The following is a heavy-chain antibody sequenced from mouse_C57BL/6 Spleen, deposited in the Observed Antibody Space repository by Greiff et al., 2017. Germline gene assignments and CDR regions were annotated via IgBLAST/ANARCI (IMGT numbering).Heavy chain of an antibody. CDR3: AKWDYYGSSDKAMDY. J-gene: IGHJ4*01. Sequence: VKLMESGPGLVQPSQSLSITCTVSGFSLTSYGVHWVRQSPGKGLEWLGVIWRGGSTDYNAAFMSRLSITKDNSKSQVFFKMNSLQADDTAIYYCAKWDYYGSSDKAMDYWGQGTSVTVSS. CDR2: IWRGGST. V-gene: IGHV2-5*01. D-gene: IGHD1-1*01. CDR1: GFSLTSYG.